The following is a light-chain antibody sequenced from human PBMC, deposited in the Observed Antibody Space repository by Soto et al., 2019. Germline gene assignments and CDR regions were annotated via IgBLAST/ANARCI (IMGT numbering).Light chain of an antibody. J-gene: IGKJ5*01. CDR3: QQLFDSPIT. CDR2: AAS. V-gene: IGKV1-9*01. CDR1: QNIGRF. Sequence: DIQMTQSPSSLSASVGDRVTITCRASQNIGRFLNWHQQKPGKAPKLLIYAASTLESGVPSRFSATVSGTEFSLTITSLQPEDFATYYCQQLFDSPITFGQGTRLEIK.